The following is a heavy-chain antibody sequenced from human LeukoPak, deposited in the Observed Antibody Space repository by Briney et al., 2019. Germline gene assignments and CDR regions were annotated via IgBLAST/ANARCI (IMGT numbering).Heavy chain of an antibody. D-gene: IGHD2-2*01. V-gene: IGHV4-59*08. CDR3: ARWGGCSSTSCDQSRGYYYYGMDV. CDR2: IYYSGTT. J-gene: IGHJ6*02. Sequence: PSETLSLTCTVSGGSISSYYWSWIRQPPGKGLECIGYIYYSGTTNYNPSLKSRVTISVDTSKNQFSLKLSSVTAADTAVYYCARWGGCSSTSCDQSRGYYYYGMDVWGQGTTVTVS. CDR1: GGSISSYY.